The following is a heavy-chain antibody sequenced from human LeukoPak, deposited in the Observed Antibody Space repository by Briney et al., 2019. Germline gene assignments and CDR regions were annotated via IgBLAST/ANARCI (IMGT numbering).Heavy chain of an antibody. J-gene: IGHJ4*02. CDR1: GGSISSSSYY. CDR2: IYYSGST. V-gene: IGHV4-39*07. Sequence: SETLSLTCTVSGGSISSSSYYWGWTRQPPGKGLEWIGSIYYSGSTYYNPSLKSRVTISVDTSKNQFSLKLSSVTAADTAVYYCARVSPDDVLTGQQTNFDYWGQGTLVTVSS. D-gene: IGHD3-9*01. CDR3: ARVSPDDVLTGQQTNFDY.